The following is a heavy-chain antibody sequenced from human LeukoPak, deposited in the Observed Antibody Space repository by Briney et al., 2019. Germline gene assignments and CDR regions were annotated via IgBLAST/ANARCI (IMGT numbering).Heavy chain of an antibody. V-gene: IGHV1-69*13. J-gene: IGHJ6*03. CDR1: GGTFSSYA. Sequence: GASVKVSCKASGGTFSSYAISWVRQAPGQGLEWMGGIIPIFGTANYAQKFQGRVTITADESTSTAYMELSSLRSEDTAVYYCARARNYYHSSGPPSHYYYYYMDVWGKGTTVTISS. D-gene: IGHD3-22*01. CDR2: IIPIFGTA. CDR3: ARARNYYHSSGPPSHYYYYYMDV.